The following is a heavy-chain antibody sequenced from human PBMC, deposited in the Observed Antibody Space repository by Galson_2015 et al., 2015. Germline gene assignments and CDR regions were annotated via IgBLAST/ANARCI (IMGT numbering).Heavy chain of an antibody. CDR2: ISGSGGST. D-gene: IGHD3-10*01. CDR3: ASQLLWFGGNFDY. Sequence: SLRLSCAASGFTFSSYAMSWVRQAPGKGLEWVSAISGSGGSTYYADSVKGRFTISRDNSKNTLYLQMNSLRAEDTAVYYCASQLLWFGGNFDYWGQGTLVTVSS. CDR1: GFTFSSYA. J-gene: IGHJ4*02. V-gene: IGHV3-23*01.